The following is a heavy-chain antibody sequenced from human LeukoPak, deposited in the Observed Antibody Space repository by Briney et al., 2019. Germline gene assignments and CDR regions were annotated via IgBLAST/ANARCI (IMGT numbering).Heavy chain of an antibody. Sequence: GGSLRLSCAASGFTFSNYAMSWVRQTPGKGLEWFSTISVNGGSTYSADSVKGRFTISRDNSKNTLYLQMNSLRAEDTAIYYCAKDVRGTYAPDYWGQGTLVTVSS. CDR1: GFTFSNYA. V-gene: IGHV3-23*01. D-gene: IGHD2-2*01. CDR2: ISVNGGST. J-gene: IGHJ4*02. CDR3: AKDVRGTYAPDY.